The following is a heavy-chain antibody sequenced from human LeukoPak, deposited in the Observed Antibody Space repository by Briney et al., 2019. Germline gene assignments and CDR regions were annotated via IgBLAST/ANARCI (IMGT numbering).Heavy chain of an antibody. CDR1: GFTFSSYA. Sequence: GGSLRLSCAVSGFTFSSYAMSWVRQAPGKGLEWVSAISGSGGSTYYADSVKGRFTISRDNSKNTLYLQMNSLRAEDTAVYYCAKGLWLRYYYYGMDVWGQGTTVTVSS. D-gene: IGHD2-21*01. CDR2: ISGSGGST. J-gene: IGHJ6*02. V-gene: IGHV3-23*01. CDR3: AKGLWLRYYYYGMDV.